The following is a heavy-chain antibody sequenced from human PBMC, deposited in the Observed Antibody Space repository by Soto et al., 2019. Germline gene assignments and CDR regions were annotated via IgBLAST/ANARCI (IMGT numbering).Heavy chain of an antibody. Sequence: GASVKVSCKASGFTFTSSAVQWVRQARGQRLEWIGWIVVGSGNTNYAQKFQERVTITRDMSTSTAYMELSSLRSEDTAVYYCAAEDTAMLSYYYGMDVWGQGTTVTVSS. CDR1: GFTFTSSA. D-gene: IGHD5-18*01. CDR3: AAEDTAMLSYYYGMDV. J-gene: IGHJ6*02. CDR2: IVVGSGNT. V-gene: IGHV1-58*01.